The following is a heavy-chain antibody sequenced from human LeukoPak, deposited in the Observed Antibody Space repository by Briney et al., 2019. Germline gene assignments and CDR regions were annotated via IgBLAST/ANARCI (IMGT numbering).Heavy chain of an antibody. CDR3: ARGQKTWIQLLLPMYKNWFDP. Sequence: SETLSLTCTVSGGSISSYYWSWIRQPPGKGLEWIGEINHSGSTNYNPSLKSRVTISVDTSKNQFSLKLSSVTAADTAVYYCARGQKTWIQLLLPMYKNWFDPWGQGTLVTVSS. D-gene: IGHD5-18*01. V-gene: IGHV4-34*01. CDR1: GGSISSYY. J-gene: IGHJ5*02. CDR2: INHSGST.